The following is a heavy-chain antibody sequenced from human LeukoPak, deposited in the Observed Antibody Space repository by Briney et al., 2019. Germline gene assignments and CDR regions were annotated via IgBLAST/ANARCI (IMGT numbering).Heavy chain of an antibody. Sequence: GGSLRLSCAASGFTFRKYSMSWVRQAPGKGMGWVSNIRANGGDTYYTDSVKGRFTISRDNSKNTLYLEMNSLRAEDTAVYYCAKGGYTTWFDPWGQGTLVTVSS. CDR1: GFTFRKYS. J-gene: IGHJ5*02. CDR3: AKGGYTTWFDP. D-gene: IGHD2-15*01. V-gene: IGHV3-23*01. CDR2: IRANGGDT.